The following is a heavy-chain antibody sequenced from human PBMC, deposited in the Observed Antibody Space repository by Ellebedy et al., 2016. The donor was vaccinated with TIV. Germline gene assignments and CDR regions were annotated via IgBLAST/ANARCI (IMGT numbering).Heavy chain of an antibody. D-gene: IGHD3-10*01. CDR1: GFTFSSYW. V-gene: IGHV3-7*01. CDR3: ARVEVMVRGVINIALDY. CDR2: IKQDGSEK. J-gene: IGHJ4*02. Sequence: GESLKISXAASGFTFSSYWMSWVRQAPGKGLEWVANIKQDGSEKYYVDSVKGRFTISRDNAKNSLYLQMNSLRAEDTAVYYCARVEVMVRGVINIALDYWGQGTLVTVSS.